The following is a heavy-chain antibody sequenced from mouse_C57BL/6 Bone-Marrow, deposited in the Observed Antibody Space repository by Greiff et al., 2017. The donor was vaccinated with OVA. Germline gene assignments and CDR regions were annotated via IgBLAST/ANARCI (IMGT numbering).Heavy chain of an antibody. CDR2: INPNNGGT. CDR1: GYTFTDYN. D-gene: IGHD2-1*01. CDR3: AFYGNSWFAY. V-gene: IGHV1-22*01. Sequence: VQLQQSGPELVKPGASVKMSCKASGYTFTDYNMHWVKQRHGKSLEWIGFINPNNGGTSYNQKFKGKATLTVNKSSSTAYMELRSLTSEDSAVYYCAFYGNSWFAYWGQGTLVTVSA. J-gene: IGHJ3*01.